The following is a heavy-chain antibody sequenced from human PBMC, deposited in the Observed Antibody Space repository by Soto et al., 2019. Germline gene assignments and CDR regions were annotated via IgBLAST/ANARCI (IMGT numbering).Heavy chain of an antibody. V-gene: IGHV3-15*07. Sequence: GGSLRLSCAASGFTFSNAWMNWVRQAPGKGLEWVGRIKSKTDGGTTDYAAPVKGRFTISRDDSKNTLYLQMNSLKTEDTAVYYCTTDWGERYCSSTSCEAVVDYYYYGMDVWGQGTTVTVSS. J-gene: IGHJ6*02. CDR2: IKSKTDGGTT. D-gene: IGHD2-2*01. CDR3: TTDWGERYCSSTSCEAVVDYYYYGMDV. CDR1: GFTFSNAW.